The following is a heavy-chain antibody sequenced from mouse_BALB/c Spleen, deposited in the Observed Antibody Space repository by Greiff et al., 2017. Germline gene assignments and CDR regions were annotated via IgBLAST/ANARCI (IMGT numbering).Heavy chain of an antibody. CDR3: ARSDDRYFDV. J-gene: IGHJ1*01. V-gene: IGHV3-2*02. CDR1: GYSITSDYA. Sequence: VQLQQSGPGLVKPSQSLSLTCTVTGYSITSDYAWNWIRQFPGNKLEWMGYISYSGSTSYNPSLKSRISITRDTSKNQFFLQLNSVNTEDTATYYCARSDDRYFDVWGAGTTVTVSS. CDR2: ISYSGST. D-gene: IGHD2-3*01.